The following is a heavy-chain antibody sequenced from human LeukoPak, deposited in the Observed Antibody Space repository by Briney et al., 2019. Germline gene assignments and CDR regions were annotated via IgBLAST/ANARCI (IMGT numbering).Heavy chain of an antibody. Sequence: GGSLRLSCAASGFTFSSYAFHWVRQAPGKGPEWVAVISYDGSSKYYADSVKGRFTISRDNSKNTLYLQMNSLRAEDTAVFYCAREVGYSSSFDYWGHGTLVTVSS. J-gene: IGHJ4*01. D-gene: IGHD6-13*01. CDR2: ISYDGSSK. V-gene: IGHV3-30-3*01. CDR1: GFTFSSYA. CDR3: AREVGYSSSFDY.